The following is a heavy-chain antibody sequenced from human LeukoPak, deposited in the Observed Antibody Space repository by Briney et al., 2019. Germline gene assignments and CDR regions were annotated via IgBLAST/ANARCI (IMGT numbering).Heavy chain of an antibody. Sequence: ASVNVSCKASGYTFTSYGISWVRQAPGQGLEWMGWISAYNGNTNYAQKLQGRVTMTTDTSTSTAYMELRSLRSDDTAVYYCARAGGYYYGSALYNWFDPWGQGTLVTVSS. CDR3: ARAGGYYYGSALYNWFDP. V-gene: IGHV1-18*01. CDR2: ISAYNGNT. CDR1: GYTFTSYG. D-gene: IGHD3-10*01. J-gene: IGHJ5*02.